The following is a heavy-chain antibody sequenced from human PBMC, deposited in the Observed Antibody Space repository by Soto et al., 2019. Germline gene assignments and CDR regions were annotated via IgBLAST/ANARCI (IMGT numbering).Heavy chain of an antibody. CDR3: AKTRDYYDSSGPDY. Sequence: GSLRLSCAASGFTFSSYAMSWVRQAPGKGLEWVSAISGSGGSTYYADSVKGRFTISRDNSKNTLYLQMNSLRAEDTAVYYCAKTRDYYDSSGPDYWGQGTQVTVSS. D-gene: IGHD3-22*01. CDR2: ISGSGGST. V-gene: IGHV3-23*01. J-gene: IGHJ4*02. CDR1: GFTFSSYA.